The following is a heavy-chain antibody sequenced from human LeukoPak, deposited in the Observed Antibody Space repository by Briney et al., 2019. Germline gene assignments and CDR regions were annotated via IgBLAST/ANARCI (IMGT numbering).Heavy chain of an antibody. CDR2: ISSNGRYI. D-gene: IGHD4-17*01. J-gene: IGHJ4*02. V-gene: IGHV3-21*04. CDR1: GFTFSGYH. Sequence: PGGSLRLSCAASGFTFSGYHMNWVRQAPGKGLEGVSSISSNGRYIYYADSVKGRFTISRDNSNNTLYLQMNSLRAEDTAVYYCVKALYGDYGRFDYWGQGTLVTVSS. CDR3: VKALYGDYGRFDY.